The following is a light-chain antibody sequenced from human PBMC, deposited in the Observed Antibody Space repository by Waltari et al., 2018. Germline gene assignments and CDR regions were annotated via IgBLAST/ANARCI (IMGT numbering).Light chain of an antibody. CDR1: SGAGGCENY. CDR2: DLS. J-gene: IGLJ3*02. Sequence: QSALTQPRSVAGSPGQAVTISCTGTSGAGGCENYVSGYQQHPGKAPNVMIYDLSRRPSGVPDRFSGSRSANTASLTISGLQAEDEADYYCCSYAGSYTWVFGGGTKVTVL. CDR3: CSYAGSYTWV. V-gene: IGLV2-11*01.